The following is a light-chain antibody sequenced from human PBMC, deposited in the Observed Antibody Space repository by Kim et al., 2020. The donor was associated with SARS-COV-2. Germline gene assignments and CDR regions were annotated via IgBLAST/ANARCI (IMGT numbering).Light chain of an antibody. CDR2: DAS. CDR3: HQRSSWPPT. J-gene: IGKJ5*01. Sequence: LSPRERATPSSRARLSVGDAFAWYQQKPGQTPRLLIYDASNRATDIPARFSGSGSGTEFTLTISSLEPEDFAVYFCHQRSSWPPTFGQGTRLEIK. V-gene: IGKV3-11*01. CDR1: LSVGDA.